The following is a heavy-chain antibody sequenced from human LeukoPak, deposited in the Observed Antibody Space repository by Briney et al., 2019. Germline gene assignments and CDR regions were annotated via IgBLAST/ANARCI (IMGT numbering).Heavy chain of an antibody. CDR3: ARAPYSSTWYLEYFDF. J-gene: IGHJ4*02. CDR2: IYYSGTT. CDR1: GGSMSSYY. Sequence: SETLSLTCTVSGGSMSSYYWTWIRQPPGKGLECVGYIYYSGTTKYNPSLKSRVTISLDTSKNQFSLELSSVTAADTAVYYCARAPYSSTWYLEYFDFWGEGTLVTVSS. V-gene: IGHV4-59*01. D-gene: IGHD6-13*01.